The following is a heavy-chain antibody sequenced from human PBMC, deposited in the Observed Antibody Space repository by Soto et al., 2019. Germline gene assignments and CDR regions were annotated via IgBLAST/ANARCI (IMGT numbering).Heavy chain of an antibody. CDR2: IYYSGST. V-gene: IGHV4-30-4*01. CDR1: GGSISSGDYY. J-gene: IGHJ4*02. D-gene: IGHD3-22*01. CDR3: ARDQYYDSSGYSGGPDY. Sequence: TLSLTCTVSGGSISSGDYYWSWIRQPPGKGLEWIGYIYYSGSTYYNPSLKSRVTISVDTSKNQFSLKLSSVTAADTAVYYCARDQYYDSSGYSGGPDYWGQGTLVTVSS.